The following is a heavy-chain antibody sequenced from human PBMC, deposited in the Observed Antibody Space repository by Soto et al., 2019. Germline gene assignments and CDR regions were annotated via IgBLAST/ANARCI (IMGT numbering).Heavy chain of an antibody. V-gene: IGHV4-61*01. D-gene: IGHD2-2*01. CDR1: GGSVSSVSYY. Sequence: PSETLSLTCTVSGGSVSSVSYYWSWIRQPPGKGLEWIGYIYYSGSTNYNPSLKSRVTMSVDTSKNQFSLNLSSVTAADTAVDYCAIYCSRVTCHGFDPWGQGTLVTVS. J-gene: IGHJ5*02. CDR2: IYYSGST. CDR3: AIYCSRVTCHGFDP.